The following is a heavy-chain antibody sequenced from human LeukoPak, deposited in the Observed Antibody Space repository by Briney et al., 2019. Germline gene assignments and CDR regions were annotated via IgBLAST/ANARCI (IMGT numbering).Heavy chain of an antibody. CDR1: GGSINSYY. D-gene: IGHD2-15*01. J-gene: IGHJ5*02. V-gene: IGHV4-59*08. CDR3: ARRGYCSGGSCYAGLNWFDP. CDR2: IYYSGST. Sequence: SETLSLTCTVSGGSINSYYWSWIRQPPGKGLEWIGYIYYSGSTYYNPSLKSRVTISVDTSKNQFSLKLSSVSAADTAVYYCARRGYCSGGSCYAGLNWFDPWGQGTLVTVSS.